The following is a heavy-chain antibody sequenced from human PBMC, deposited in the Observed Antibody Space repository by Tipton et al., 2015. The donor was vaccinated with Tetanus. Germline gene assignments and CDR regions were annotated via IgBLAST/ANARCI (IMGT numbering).Heavy chain of an antibody. D-gene: IGHD2-21*02. J-gene: IGHJ4*02. V-gene: IGHV5-10-1*01. CDR3: ARLGQSNCGGDCYYDY. CDR2: IDPSDSYT. Sequence: QLVQSGAEVKKPGESLRISCKGSGYSFTSYWISWVRQMPGKGLEWMARIDPSDSYTNYSPSFQGHVPISADKSISTAYLQWSSLKASDPAMYYCARLGQSNCGGDCYYDYWGQGTLVTVSS. CDR1: GYSFTSYW.